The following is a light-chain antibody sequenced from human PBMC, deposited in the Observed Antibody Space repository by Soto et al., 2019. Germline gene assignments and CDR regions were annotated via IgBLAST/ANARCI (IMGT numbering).Light chain of an antibody. Sequence: QSVLTQPASVSGAPGQSVTGSCALRGSDVGGYKYVSWYQQRPGTAPKLIMFEVNNRPSGVSDRFSGSRSANTASLTISGLQAQDEADYYCSSYSSNNILSYVFGTGTKVTVL. CDR1: GSDVGGYKY. CDR3: SSYSSNNILSYV. V-gene: IGLV2-14*03. J-gene: IGLJ1*01. CDR2: EVN.